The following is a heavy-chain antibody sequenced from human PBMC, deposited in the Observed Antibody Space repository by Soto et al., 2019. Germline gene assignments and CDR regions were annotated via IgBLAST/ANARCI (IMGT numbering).Heavy chain of an antibody. V-gene: IGHV1-8*01. D-gene: IGHD4-17*01. CDR1: GNTFTNYD. Sequence: GASVKVSCKASGNTFTNYDINWVRQATGQRLEYLGWMNPNSGDTAYVQKFQGRVTMTWDTSITTAYMELRSLRSEDTAVYFCARGVKYGAYSRWFDPWGQGTLVTVSS. CDR3: ARGVKYGAYSRWFDP. CDR2: MNPNSGDT. J-gene: IGHJ5*02.